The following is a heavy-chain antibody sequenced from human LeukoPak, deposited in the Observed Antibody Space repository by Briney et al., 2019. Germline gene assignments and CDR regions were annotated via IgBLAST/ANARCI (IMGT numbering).Heavy chain of an antibody. CDR3: ARDSFYCSGGSCYSAYYFDY. D-gene: IGHD2-15*01. Sequence: PGGALRLSCAASGFPFADYGMYWGRDGLGEGLEWVSRINLDGGSTDYADSVKRRFTISRDNAKKSLYLQMNSLRAEDTALYYCARDSFYCSGGSCYSAYYFDYWGQGSLVAVSS. V-gene: IGHV3-20*04. CDR2: INLDGGST. CDR1: GFPFADYG. J-gene: IGHJ4*02.